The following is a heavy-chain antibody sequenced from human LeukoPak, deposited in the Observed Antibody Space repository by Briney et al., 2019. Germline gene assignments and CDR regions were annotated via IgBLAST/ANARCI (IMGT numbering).Heavy chain of an antibody. CDR1: GFTFSSYW. CDR3: ARDQWDYYGSGSSNWFDP. CDR2: IYSGGST. Sequence: GGSLRLSCAASGFTFSSYWMSWVRQAPGKGLEWVSVIYSGGSTYYADSVKGRFTISRDNSKNTLYLQMNSLRAEDTAVYYCARDQWDYYGSGSSNWFDPWGQGTLVTVSS. D-gene: IGHD3-10*01. J-gene: IGHJ5*02. V-gene: IGHV3-66*01.